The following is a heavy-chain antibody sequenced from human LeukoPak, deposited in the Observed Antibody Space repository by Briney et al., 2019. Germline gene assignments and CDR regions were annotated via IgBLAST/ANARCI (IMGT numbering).Heavy chain of an antibody. J-gene: IGHJ6*03. V-gene: IGHV3-7*01. D-gene: IGHD3-10*01. CDR2: IKQDGSEK. CDR1: GFTFSRYG. Sequence: PGGSLRLSCEASGFTFSRYGMSWVRQAPGKGLEWVANIKQDGSEKYYVDSVKGRFTISRDNAKNSLYLQMDSLRAEDTAVYYCARHRVRGFIYYYYYMDVGGKGTTVTISS. CDR3: ARHRVRGFIYYYYYMDV.